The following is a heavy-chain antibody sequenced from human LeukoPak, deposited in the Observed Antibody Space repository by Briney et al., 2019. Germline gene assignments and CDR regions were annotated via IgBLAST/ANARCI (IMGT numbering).Heavy chain of an antibody. CDR2: IPGSGDST. CDR3: AKGSGTSRPYYLDY. Sequence: GGSLRLSCAASGFTFSSYAMYWVRQAPGRGLEWVSAIPGSGDSTYYADSVKGRFTISRDSSRSTVYLQMTSLTAEDTAVYYCAKGSGTSRPYYLDYWGRGTLVTVSS. D-gene: IGHD6-25*01. V-gene: IGHV3-23*01. CDR1: GFTFSSYA. J-gene: IGHJ4*02.